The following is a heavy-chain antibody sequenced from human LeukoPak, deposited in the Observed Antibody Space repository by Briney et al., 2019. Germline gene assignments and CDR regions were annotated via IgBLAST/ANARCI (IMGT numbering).Heavy chain of an antibody. J-gene: IGHJ4*02. CDR2: IYSGGDT. V-gene: IGHV3-53*01. D-gene: IGHD1-26*01. CDR3: ASGRLVGAPDY. CDR1: GFSVSSNY. Sequence: PGGSLRLSCAASGFSVSSNYMSWVRQAPGKGLEWVSIIYSGGDTYYADSVKGRFTISREKSKNTLYLQMNSLRAEDTAVYYCASGRLVGAPDYWGQGTLVTVSS.